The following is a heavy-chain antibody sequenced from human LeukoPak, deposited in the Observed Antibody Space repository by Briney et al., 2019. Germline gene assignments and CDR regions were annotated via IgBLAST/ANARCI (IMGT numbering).Heavy chain of an antibody. D-gene: IGHD3-10*01. V-gene: IGHV3-48*01. Sequence: PGGSLRLSCAASGFTFSNYGMNWVRQAPGKGLEWVSYISSSSSRITYADSVRGRFTISRDNDKNSLNLQMNSLRAEDTAVYYCARDMVRGVITNWFDPWGQGTLVTVSS. CDR2: ISSSSSRI. CDR3: ARDMVRGVITNWFDP. CDR1: GFTFSNYG. J-gene: IGHJ5*02.